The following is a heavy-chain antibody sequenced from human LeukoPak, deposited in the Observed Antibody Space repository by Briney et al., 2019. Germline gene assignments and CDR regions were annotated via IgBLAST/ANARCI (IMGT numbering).Heavy chain of an antibody. CDR3: ARLDVAGPVDY. V-gene: IGHV4-59*08. D-gene: IGHD6-19*01. Sequence: PSETLSLTCAVYGGSFSGYYWSWIRQPPGKGLEWIGYIYYSGSTNYNPSLKSRVTISVDTSKNQFSLKLSSVTAADTAVYYCARLDVAGPVDYWGQGTLVTVSS. CDR2: IYYSGST. J-gene: IGHJ4*02. CDR1: GGSFSGYY.